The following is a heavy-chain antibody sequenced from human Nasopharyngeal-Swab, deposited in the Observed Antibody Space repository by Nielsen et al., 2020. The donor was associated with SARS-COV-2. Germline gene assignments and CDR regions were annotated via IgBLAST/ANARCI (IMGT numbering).Heavy chain of an antibody. V-gene: IGHV4-59*01. CDR1: GGSISGYY. CDR2: IYYSGST. Sequence: SETLSLTCAVSGGSISGYYWTWIRQPPGRGLEWIGYIYYSGSTNYNPSLKSRVTISVDTSKNQFSLKLSSVTAADTAVYYCASDTPSGWLYWGQGTLVTVSS. D-gene: IGHD6-19*01. J-gene: IGHJ4*02. CDR3: ASDTPSGWLY.